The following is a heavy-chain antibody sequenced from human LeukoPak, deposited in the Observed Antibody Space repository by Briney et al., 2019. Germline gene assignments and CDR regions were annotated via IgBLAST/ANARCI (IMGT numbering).Heavy chain of an antibody. CDR3: ARGICSSTSCYTPGAFDI. D-gene: IGHD2-2*02. Sequence: SETLSLTCTVSGGSISNSYWSWIRQPAGKGLEWIGRIHTSGSTNYNPSLTSRVTMSVDTSKNQFSLKPSSVTAADTAVYYCARGICSSTSCYTPGAFDIWGQGTMVTVSS. CDR1: GGSISNSY. V-gene: IGHV4-4*07. J-gene: IGHJ3*02. CDR2: IHTSGST.